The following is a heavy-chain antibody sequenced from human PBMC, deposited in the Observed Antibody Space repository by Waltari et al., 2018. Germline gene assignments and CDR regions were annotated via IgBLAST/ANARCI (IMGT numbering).Heavy chain of an antibody. CDR2: ISASGTSV. D-gene: IGHD3-3*01. V-gene: IGHV3-48*03. Sequence: LVESGGALVQPGGHLTLSGTASVLLLSRFEMNWVRQAPGKGLELILYISASGTSVSYADSVKGRFTISRDNTRNSLLLQMNSLRAEDTAIYYCARDSRNFGVVRFDHWGQGTLLTVAS. CDR3: ARDSRNFGVVRFDH. CDR1: VLLLSRFE. J-gene: IGHJ4*02.